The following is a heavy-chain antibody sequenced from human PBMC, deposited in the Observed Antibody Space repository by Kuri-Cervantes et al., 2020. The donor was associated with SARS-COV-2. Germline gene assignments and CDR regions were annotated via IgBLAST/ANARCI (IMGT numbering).Heavy chain of an antibody. CDR3: ASYSERAMDV. V-gene: IGHV4-4*07. CDR2: IYTSGST. J-gene: IGHJ6*04. Sequence: ESLKISCTVSGGSISSYYWSWIRQPAGKGLEWIGRIYTSGSTNYNPSLKSRVTMSVDTSKNQFSLKLSSVTAADTAVYYCASYSERAMDVWGKGTTVTVSS. D-gene: IGHD6-13*01. CDR1: GGSISSYY.